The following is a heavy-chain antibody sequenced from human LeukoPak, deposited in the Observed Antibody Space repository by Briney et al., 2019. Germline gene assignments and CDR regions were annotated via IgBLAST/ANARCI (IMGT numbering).Heavy chain of an antibody. Sequence: PSETLSLTCAVYGGSFSGYYWSWIRQPPGKGLEWIGEINHSGSTNYNPSLKSLVTISVDTSKNQFSLKLSSVTAADTAVYYCARDVAGSAFDIWGQGTMVTVSS. CDR1: GGSFSGYY. CDR2: INHSGST. J-gene: IGHJ3*02. V-gene: IGHV4-34*01. CDR3: ARDVAGSAFDI. D-gene: IGHD6-19*01.